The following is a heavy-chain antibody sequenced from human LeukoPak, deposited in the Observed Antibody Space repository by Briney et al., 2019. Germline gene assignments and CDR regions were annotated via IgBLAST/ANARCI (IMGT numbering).Heavy chain of an antibody. CDR2: IYYSGST. Sequence: PSETLSLTCTVSGGSINTFYWSWIRQPPGGGLEWIGYIYYSGSTNYNPSLKSRVTISVDTSKNQFSLKLNSVTAADTAVYYCARALASGRLPYFDYWGQGTLVTVSS. D-gene: IGHD5-12*01. CDR3: ARALASGRLPYFDY. J-gene: IGHJ4*02. CDR1: GGSINTFY. V-gene: IGHV4-59*01.